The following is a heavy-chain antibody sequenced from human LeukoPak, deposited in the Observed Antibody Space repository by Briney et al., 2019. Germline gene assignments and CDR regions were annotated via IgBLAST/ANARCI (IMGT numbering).Heavy chain of an antibody. CDR1: GGSISSYY. CDR3: AREGSSMGWFDP. Sequence: TSETLSLTCTVSGGSISSYYWSWIRQLPGKGLEWIGYIYYSGSTNYNPSLKSRVTISVDTSKNQFSLKLSSVTAADTAVYYCAREGSSMGWFDPWGQGTLVTVSS. D-gene: IGHD2-15*01. CDR2: IYYSGST. J-gene: IGHJ5*02. V-gene: IGHV4-59*01.